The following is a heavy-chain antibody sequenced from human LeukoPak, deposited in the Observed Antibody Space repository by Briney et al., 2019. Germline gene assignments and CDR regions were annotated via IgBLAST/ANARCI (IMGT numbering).Heavy chain of an antibody. CDR1: GYTFTSYG. D-gene: IGHD5-24*01. CDR2: ISAYNGNT. J-gene: IGHJ3*02. V-gene: IGHV1-18*01. Sequence: ASVKVSCKASGYTFTSYGISWVRQAPGQGLEWMGWISAYNGNTNYAQKLQGRVTMTRDTSTSTVYMGLSSLRSEDTAVYYCARIRDGYNDAYDIWGQGTMVTVSS. CDR3: ARIRDGYNDAYDI.